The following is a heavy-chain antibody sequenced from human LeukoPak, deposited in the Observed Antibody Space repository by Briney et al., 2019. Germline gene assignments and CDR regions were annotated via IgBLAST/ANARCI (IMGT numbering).Heavy chain of an antibody. D-gene: IGHD3-10*01. CDR2: FSSDGSST. Sequence: GGSLRLSCSASGFTFSSSAMYWVRQAPGKGLEYVSAFSSDGSSTFYADSVKGRFTISRDNSKNMLYLQMSSLRADDTAAYYCVKTLKYYGSGRGLFDSWGQGTLVTVSS. J-gene: IGHJ4*02. V-gene: IGHV3-64D*06. CDR3: VKTLKYYGSGRGLFDS. CDR1: GFTFSSSA.